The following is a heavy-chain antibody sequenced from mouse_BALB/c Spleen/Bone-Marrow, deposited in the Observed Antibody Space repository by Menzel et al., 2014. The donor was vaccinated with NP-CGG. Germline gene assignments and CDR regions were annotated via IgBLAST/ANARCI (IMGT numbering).Heavy chain of an antibody. V-gene: IGHV5-6-4*01. CDR1: GFTFSSYT. CDR2: ITSGGSYT. Sequence: EVQVVESGGGLVKPGGSLKLSCAASGFTFSSYTMSWVRPTPEKRLEWVATITSGGSYTYYPDSVKGRFTISRDNAKNTLYLQMSSLKSEDTAMYYCTRDNGPFDYWGQGTTLTVSS. CDR3: TRDNGPFDY. D-gene: IGHD1-2*01. J-gene: IGHJ2*01.